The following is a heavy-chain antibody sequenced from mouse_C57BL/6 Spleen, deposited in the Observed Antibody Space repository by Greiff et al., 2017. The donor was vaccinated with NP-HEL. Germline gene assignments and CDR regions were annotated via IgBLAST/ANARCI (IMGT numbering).Heavy chain of an antibody. CDR2: IDPSDSYT. D-gene: IGHD1-1*01. CDR3: ARSDYGSSFDY. Sequence: QVQLKQPGAELVMPGASVKLSCKASGYTFTSYWMHWVKQRPGQGLEWIGEIDPSDSYTNYNQKFKGKSTLTVDKSSSTAYMQLSSLTSEDSAVYYCARSDYGSSFDYWGQGTTLTVSS. CDR1: GYTFTSYW. J-gene: IGHJ2*01. V-gene: IGHV1-69*01.